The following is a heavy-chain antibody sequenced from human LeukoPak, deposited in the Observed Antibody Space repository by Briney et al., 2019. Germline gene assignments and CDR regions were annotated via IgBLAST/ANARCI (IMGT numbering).Heavy chain of an antibody. CDR3: ARGRPHGNDY. J-gene: IGHJ4*02. V-gene: IGHV3-74*01. CDR1: GFTFSDYA. Sequence: PGGSLRLSCAASGFTFSDYAMNWVRQAPGKGLVWVSRIASGGSSTTYADSVKGRFSISRDNAKNTLYLQMNSLRVEDTAVYYCARGRPHGNDYWGQGTLVTVSS. D-gene: IGHD4-23*01. CDR2: IASGGSST.